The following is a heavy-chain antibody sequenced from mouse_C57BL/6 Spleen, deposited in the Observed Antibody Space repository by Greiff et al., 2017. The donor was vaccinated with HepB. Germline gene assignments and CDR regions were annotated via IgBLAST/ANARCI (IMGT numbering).Heavy chain of an antibody. CDR2: INYDGSST. CDR1: GFTFSDYY. D-gene: IGHD3-1*01. Sequence: EVKLVESEGGLVQPGSSMKLSCTASGFTFSDYYMAWVRQVPEKGLEWVANINYDGSSTYYLDTLKSRFIISRDNAKNILYLQMSSLKSEDTATYYCASDRDSLDDWGQGTTLTVSS. CDR3: ASDRDSLDD. J-gene: IGHJ2*01. V-gene: IGHV5-16*01.